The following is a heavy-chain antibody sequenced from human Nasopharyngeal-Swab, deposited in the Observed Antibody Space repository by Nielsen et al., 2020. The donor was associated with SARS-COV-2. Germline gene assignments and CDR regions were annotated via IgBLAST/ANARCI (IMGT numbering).Heavy chain of an antibody. CDR1: GGSFSGYY. CDR2: INHSGST. Sequence: SETLSLTCAVYGGSFSGYYWSWIRQPPGKGLEWIGEINHSGSTNYNPSLKSRVTISVDTSKNQFSLKLSSVTAADTAVYYCVRLFVQKDAFDIWGQGTMVTVSS. J-gene: IGHJ3*02. CDR3: VRLFVQKDAFDI. D-gene: IGHD3-3*01. V-gene: IGHV4-34*01.